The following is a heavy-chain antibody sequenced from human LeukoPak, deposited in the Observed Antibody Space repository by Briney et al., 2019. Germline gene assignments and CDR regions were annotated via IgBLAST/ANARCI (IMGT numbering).Heavy chain of an antibody. J-gene: IGHJ6*02. Sequence: PGGSLRLSCAASGFTFSSYAMSWVRQAPGKGLEWVSAISGSGGSTYYADSVKGRFTISRDNSKNTLYLQMNSLRAEDTAVYYCAKDRGPYSSSFYYYYGMDVWGQGTTVTVSS. V-gene: IGHV3-23*01. CDR1: GFTFSSYA. CDR2: ISGSGGST. CDR3: AKDRGPYSSSFYYYYGMDV. D-gene: IGHD6-13*01.